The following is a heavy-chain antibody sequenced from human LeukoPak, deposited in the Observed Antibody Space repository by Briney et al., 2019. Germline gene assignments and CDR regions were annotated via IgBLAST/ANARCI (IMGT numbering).Heavy chain of an antibody. J-gene: IGHJ4*02. Sequence: GGSLRLSCAASGFTFSSYWMSRVRQAPGNGLEWVADIKQDGSERYYVDSVKGRFTISRDNAKNSLYLQIDSLRAEDTAVYYCTPETYRRFDYWGQGTLVTVSS. CDR1: GFTFSSYW. CDR3: TPETYRRFDY. V-gene: IGHV3-7*01. CDR2: IKQDGSER.